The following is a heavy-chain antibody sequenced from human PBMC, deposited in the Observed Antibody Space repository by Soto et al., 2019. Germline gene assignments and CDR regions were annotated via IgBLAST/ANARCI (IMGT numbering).Heavy chain of an antibody. CDR3: ARGDILTGCHSRYYYYGMDV. J-gene: IGHJ6*02. CDR1: GYTFTSYY. V-gene: IGHV1-46*03. Sequence: GASVKVSCKASGYTFTSYYMHWVRQAPGQGLEWMGIINPSGGSTSYAQKFQGRVTMTRDTSTSTVYMELSSLRSEDTAVYYCARGDILTGCHSRYYYYGMDVWGQGTTVTVSS. CDR2: INPSGGST. D-gene: IGHD3-9*01.